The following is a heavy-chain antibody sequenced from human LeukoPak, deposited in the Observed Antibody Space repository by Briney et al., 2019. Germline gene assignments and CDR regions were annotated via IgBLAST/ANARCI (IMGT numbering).Heavy chain of an antibody. CDR2: INHSGST. Sequence: SETLSLTCAVYGGSFSGYYWSWIHQPPGKGLEWIGEINHSGSTNYNPSLKSRVTISVDTSKNQFSLKLSSVTAADTAVYYCARKDTAMVYDYWGQGTLVTVSS. CDR1: GGSFSGYY. J-gene: IGHJ4*02. V-gene: IGHV4-34*01. CDR3: ARKDTAMVYDY. D-gene: IGHD5-18*01.